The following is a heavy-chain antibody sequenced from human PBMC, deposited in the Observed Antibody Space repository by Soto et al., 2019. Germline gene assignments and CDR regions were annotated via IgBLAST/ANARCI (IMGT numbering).Heavy chain of an antibody. J-gene: IGHJ6*02. CDR2: IYYSGST. D-gene: IGHD6-13*01. CDR3: ARDRRIAAAGTGYYYGMDV. Sequence: PSETLSLTCTVSGGSISSGGYYWSWIRQHPGKGLEWIGYIYYSGSTYYNPSLKSRVTISVDTSKNQFSLKLSSVTAADTAVYYCARDRRIAAAGTGYYYGMDVWGQGTTVTVSS. V-gene: IGHV4-31*03. CDR1: GGSISSGGYY.